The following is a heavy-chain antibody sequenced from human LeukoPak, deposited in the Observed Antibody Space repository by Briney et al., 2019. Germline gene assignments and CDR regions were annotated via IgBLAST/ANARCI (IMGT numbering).Heavy chain of an antibody. V-gene: IGHV3-53*01. CDR1: GITVSSNY. Sequence: PGGSLRLSCAASGITVSSNYMSWVRQAPGKGLEWVSVIYSGGSTYYADSVKGRFTISRDNSKNTLYLQMNSLRAEDTAVYYCAREGGGNSFGYYYYYMDVWGKGTTATVSS. CDR2: IYSGGST. D-gene: IGHD4-23*01. CDR3: AREGGGNSFGYYYYYMDV. J-gene: IGHJ6*03.